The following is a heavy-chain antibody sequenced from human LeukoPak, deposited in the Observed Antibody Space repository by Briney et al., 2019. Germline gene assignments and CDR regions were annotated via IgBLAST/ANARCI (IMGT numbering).Heavy chain of an antibody. CDR1: GFTFSSYW. CDR2: INMDGRST. CDR3: ARDPARTWPIDY. Sequence: GGSLRLSCAVSGFTFSSYWMHWVRQAPGKRLVWVSRINMDGRSTSYADFVKGRFTISRDNAKNRLYLQMNSLRADDTAVYYCARDPARTWPIDYWGQGTLVTVSS. J-gene: IGHJ4*02. V-gene: IGHV3-74*01.